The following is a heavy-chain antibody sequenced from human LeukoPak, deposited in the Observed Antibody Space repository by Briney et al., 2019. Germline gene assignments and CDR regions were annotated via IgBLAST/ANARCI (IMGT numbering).Heavy chain of an antibody. CDR2: IYHSGKS. Sequence: PSETLSLTCSVSGYSISSGYYWDWIRQPPGKGLEWIASIYHSGKSYYNPSLKSRVTISVDTSKNQFSLKLSSVTAADTAVYYCARLSGGSSSYWFDPWGQGTLVTVSS. CDR1: GYSISSGYY. D-gene: IGHD6-13*01. J-gene: IGHJ5*02. V-gene: IGHV4-38-2*02. CDR3: ARLSGGSSSYWFDP.